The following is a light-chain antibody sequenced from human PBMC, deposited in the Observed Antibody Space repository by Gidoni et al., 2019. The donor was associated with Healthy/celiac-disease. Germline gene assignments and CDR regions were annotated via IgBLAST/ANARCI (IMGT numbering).Light chain of an antibody. Sequence: QSALPQPASVSGSPGQSITISCTGPSSDVGGYNYVSWSQQHPCKAPKLMIYEVSNRPSGVSNRFSGSKSGNTASLTISGLQAEDEADYYCSSYTSISTYVVFGGGTKLTVL. CDR3: SSYTSISTYVV. J-gene: IGLJ2*01. V-gene: IGLV2-14*01. CDR1: SSDVGGYNY. CDR2: EVS.